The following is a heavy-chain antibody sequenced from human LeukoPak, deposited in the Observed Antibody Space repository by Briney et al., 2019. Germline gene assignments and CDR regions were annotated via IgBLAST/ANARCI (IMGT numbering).Heavy chain of an antibody. CDR1: GGSISSYY. D-gene: IGHD5-18*01. V-gene: IGHV4-59*08. CDR2: IYYSGST. Sequence: PSETLSLTCTVSGGSISSYYWSWIRQPPGKGLEWIGYIYYSGSTNYNPSLKSRVTISVDTSKNQFSLKLSSVTAADTAVYYCARRTAMVGYAFDIWGQGTMVTVSS. J-gene: IGHJ3*02. CDR3: ARRTAMVGYAFDI.